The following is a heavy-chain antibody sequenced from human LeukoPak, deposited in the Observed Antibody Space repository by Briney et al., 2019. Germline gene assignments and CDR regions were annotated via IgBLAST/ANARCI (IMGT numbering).Heavy chain of an antibody. J-gene: IGHJ4*02. V-gene: IGHV1-2*02. CDR3: ARGGTSSRGRSVGPTHDY. CDR1: GSTFTGYY. CDR2: INPNSGGT. D-gene: IGHD1-26*01. Sequence: ASVKVSCKASGSTFTGYYIHWARQAPGQGLEWMGWINPNSGGTNYGQKFQGRVTMTRETSITTVYMELSRLRSDDTAVYYCARGGTSSRGRSVGPTHDYWGQGTLVTVSS.